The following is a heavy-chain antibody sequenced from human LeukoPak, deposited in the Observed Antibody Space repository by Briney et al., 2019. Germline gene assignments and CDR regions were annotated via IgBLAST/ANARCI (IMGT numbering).Heavy chain of an antibody. CDR1: GFTLSSYW. CDR3: ARDWVAGVPFDAFDI. D-gene: IGHD3-10*01. V-gene: IGHV3-7*03. Sequence: GGSLRLSCAASGFTLSSYWMSWVRQAPGKGLEWVANIKEDGSEKYYVDSVKGRFSISRDNAQNSVYLHMNSLTAEDTALYYCARDWVAGVPFDAFDIWGQGTMVSVSS. J-gene: IGHJ3*02. CDR2: IKEDGSEK.